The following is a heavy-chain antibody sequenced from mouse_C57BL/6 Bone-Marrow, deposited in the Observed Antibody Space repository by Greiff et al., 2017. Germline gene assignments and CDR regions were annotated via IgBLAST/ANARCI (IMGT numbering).Heavy chain of an antibody. D-gene: IGHD1-1*01. J-gene: IGHJ2*01. CDR3: ARGYYGPDY. CDR2: IHPNSGST. V-gene: IGHV1-64*01. CDR1: GYTFTSYW. Sequence: QVKLQQSGAELVKPGASVKLSCKASGYTFTSYWMHWVKQRPGQGLEWIGMIHPNSGSTNYNEKFTSKATLTVDKSSSTAYMQLSILTSEDSAVYYCARGYYGPDYWGQGTTLTVAS.